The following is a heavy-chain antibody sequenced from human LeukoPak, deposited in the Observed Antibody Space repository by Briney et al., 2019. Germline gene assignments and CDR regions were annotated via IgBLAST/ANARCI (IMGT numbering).Heavy chain of an antibody. Sequence: GGSLRLSSAASGFTFSSYGMHWVRQAPGERLERVAVIWYDGSNKYYADSVKGRFTISRDNSKNTLYLQMNSLRAEDTAVYYCARGSGGYGDYGDYWGQGTLVTVSS. D-gene: IGHD4-17*01. CDR1: GFTFSSYG. CDR3: ARGSGGYGDYGDY. V-gene: IGHV3-33*01. CDR2: IWYDGSNK. J-gene: IGHJ4*02.